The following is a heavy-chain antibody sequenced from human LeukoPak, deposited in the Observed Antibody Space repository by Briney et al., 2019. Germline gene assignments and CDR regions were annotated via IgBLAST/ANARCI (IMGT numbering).Heavy chain of an antibody. CDR1: GYTFTGYY. Sequence: GASVKVSCKASGYTFTGYYMHWVRQAPGQGLEWMGWINPNSGGTNYAQKFQGRVTMTRDTSISTAYMELCRLRSDDTAVYYCARGDCSSTSCYSRSGYYYGMDVWGQGTTVTVSS. CDR3: ARGDCSSTSCYSRSGYYYGMDV. D-gene: IGHD2-2*01. J-gene: IGHJ6*02. V-gene: IGHV1-2*02. CDR2: INPNSGGT.